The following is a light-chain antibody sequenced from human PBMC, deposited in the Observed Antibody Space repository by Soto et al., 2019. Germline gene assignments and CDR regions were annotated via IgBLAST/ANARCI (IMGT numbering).Light chain of an antibody. V-gene: IGKV3-15*01. Sequence: EIVMTQSPATLSVSPGERATLSCRASQSVSSNLAWYQQKPGQAPRLLSYGAFTRATGITARFSGSWSGTEVTITISSLQSEDFAVYDGQQYKNWPPLTFGGGTKVEIK. CDR2: GAF. J-gene: IGKJ4*01. CDR1: QSVSSN. CDR3: QQYKNWPPLT.